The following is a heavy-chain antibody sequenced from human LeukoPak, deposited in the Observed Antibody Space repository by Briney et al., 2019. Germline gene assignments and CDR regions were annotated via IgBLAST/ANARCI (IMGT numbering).Heavy chain of an antibody. CDR2: IYYSGST. V-gene: IGHV4-59*01. D-gene: IGHD6-19*01. CDR3: ARGGNSSGWPPGPQDY. Sequence: PSESLSLTCTVSGGSISSYYWSRIRQPPGKGLEWIGYIYYSGSTNYNPSLKSRVTISVDTSKNQFSLKLSSVTAADTAVYYCARGGNSSGWPPGPQDYWGQGTLVTVSS. J-gene: IGHJ4*02. CDR1: GGSISSYY.